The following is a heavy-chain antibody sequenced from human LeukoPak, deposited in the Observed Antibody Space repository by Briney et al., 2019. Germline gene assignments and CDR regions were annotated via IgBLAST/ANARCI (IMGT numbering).Heavy chain of an antibody. CDR3: VRNYYYSGRYYYDY. V-gene: IGHV3-72*01. CDR1: GFTFSDHY. D-gene: IGHD3-22*01. CDR2: TRNKANSYTT. J-gene: IGHJ4*02. Sequence: QPGGSLRLSCAVSGFTFSDHYMDWVRQAPGKGLEWVGRTRNKANSYTTEYAESVKGRFTISRDDSRNSLYLQMNSLKTEDTAVYYCVRNYYYSGRYYYDYWGQGTLVTVSS.